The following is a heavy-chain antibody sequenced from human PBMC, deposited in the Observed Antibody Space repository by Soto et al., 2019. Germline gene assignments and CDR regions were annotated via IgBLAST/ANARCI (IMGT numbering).Heavy chain of an antibody. CDR1: RFSLSTSGVS. Sequence: QITLKESGPTLVKPTQTLTLTCSFSRFSLSTSGVSVGWIRQPPGKALEWLAVIYWDDDKRYSPSLKSRLTISKDTSKNQVVLRMTNIDPVDTAPYYCAHSSMVPSEFGYWGQGTLVTVSS. J-gene: IGHJ4*02. D-gene: IGHD3-10*01. CDR2: IYWDDDK. CDR3: AHSSMVPSEFGY. V-gene: IGHV2-5*02.